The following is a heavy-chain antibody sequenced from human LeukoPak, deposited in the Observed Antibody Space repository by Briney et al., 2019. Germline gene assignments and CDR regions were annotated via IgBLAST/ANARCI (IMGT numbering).Heavy chain of an antibody. CDR1: GYTFTSYY. CDR3: ASSGPYDSSGYYPLAEYFQH. J-gene: IGHJ1*01. D-gene: IGHD3-22*01. Sequence: VSVKVSCKASGYTFTSYYMHWVRQAPGQGLEWMGIINPSGGSTSYAQKFQGRVTMTRDMSTSTVYMELSSLRSEDTAVYYCASSGPYDSSGYYPLAEYFQHWGQGTLVTVSS. V-gene: IGHV1-46*01. CDR2: INPSGGST.